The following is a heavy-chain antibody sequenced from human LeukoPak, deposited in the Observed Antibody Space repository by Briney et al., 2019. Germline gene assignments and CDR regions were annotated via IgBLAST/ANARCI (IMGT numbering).Heavy chain of an antibody. D-gene: IGHD5-24*01. CDR3: ARVLVEMATIPSNYFDY. CDR2: MNPNSGNT. V-gene: IGHV1-8*01. Sequence: ASVKVSCKASGYTFTSYDINWVRQATGQGLEWMGWMNPNSGNTGYAQKFRGRVTMTRDTSISTAYMELSRLRSDDTAVYYCARVLVEMATIPSNYFDYWGQGTLVTVSS. CDR1: GYTFTSYD. J-gene: IGHJ4*02.